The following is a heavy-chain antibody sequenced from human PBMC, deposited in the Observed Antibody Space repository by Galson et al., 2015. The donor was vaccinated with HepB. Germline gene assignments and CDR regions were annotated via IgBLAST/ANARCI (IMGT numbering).Heavy chain of an antibody. CDR3: ARESGYSGYEPTYYYYYGMDV. CDR2: TYYRSKWYN. CDR1: GDSVSSNSAA. D-gene: IGHD5-12*01. Sequence: CAISGDSVSSNSAAWNWIRQSPSRGLEWLGRTYYRSKWYNDYAVSVKSRITINPDTSKNQFSLQLNSVTPEDTAVYYCARESGYSGYEPTYYYYYGMDVWGQGTTVTVSS. V-gene: IGHV6-1*01. J-gene: IGHJ6*02.